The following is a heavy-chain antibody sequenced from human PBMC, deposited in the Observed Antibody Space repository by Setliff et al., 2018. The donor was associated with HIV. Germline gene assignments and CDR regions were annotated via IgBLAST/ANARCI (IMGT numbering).Heavy chain of an antibody. J-gene: IGHJ4*02. CDR2: IYYSGST. CDR1: GGSVSSGSYY. D-gene: IGHD6-25*01. V-gene: IGHV4-61*01. Sequence: SETLSLTCTVSGGSVSSGSYYWSWIRQPPGKGLEWIGYIYYSGSTKHNPSLKSRVTISLDTSKNQFSLKLTPVTAADTAVYYCARYSPRGYTLTGPYWGQGTLVTVSS. CDR3: ARYSPRGYTLTGPY.